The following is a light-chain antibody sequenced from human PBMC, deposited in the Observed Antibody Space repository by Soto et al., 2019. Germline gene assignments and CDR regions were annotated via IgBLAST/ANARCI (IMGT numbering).Light chain of an antibody. CDR1: SSNIGSNT. Sequence: SDLNQPPSASRTPGQRVTISYNGSSSNIGSNTVNWYQQLPGTAPKLLIYSNNQRPSGVPDRFSGSKSGTSASLAISGLQSEDAADYYCAAWDDSLNGYVFGTGTRVTVL. J-gene: IGLJ1*01. CDR2: SNN. CDR3: AAWDDSLNGYV. V-gene: IGLV1-44*01.